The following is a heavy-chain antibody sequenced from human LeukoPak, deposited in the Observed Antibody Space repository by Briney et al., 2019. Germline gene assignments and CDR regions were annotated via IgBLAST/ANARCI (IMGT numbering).Heavy chain of an antibody. D-gene: IGHD3-10*01. J-gene: IGHJ3*02. CDR2: ISAYNGNT. CDR3: ARDWQGNAAVNAFDI. Sequence: GASVKVSCKASGYTFTSYGISWVRQAPGQGLESMGWISAYNGNTNYAQKLQGRVTMTTDTSTSTAYMELRSLRSDDTAVYYCARDWQGNAAVNAFDIWGQGTMVTVSS. V-gene: IGHV1-18*01. CDR1: GYTFTSYG.